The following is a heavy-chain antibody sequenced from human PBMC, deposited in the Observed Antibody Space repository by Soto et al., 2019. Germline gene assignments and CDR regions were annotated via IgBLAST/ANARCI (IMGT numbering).Heavy chain of an antibody. Sequence: SETLSLTCAVYGGSFSGYYWSWIRQPPGKGLEWIGEINHSGSTNYNPSLKSRVTISVDTSKNQFSLKLSSVTAADTAVYYCAREAHEDCSSTSCPMGTAFDIWGQGTMVTVSS. CDR1: GGSFSGYY. CDR3: AREAHEDCSSTSCPMGTAFDI. D-gene: IGHD2-2*01. J-gene: IGHJ3*02. V-gene: IGHV4-34*01. CDR2: INHSGST.